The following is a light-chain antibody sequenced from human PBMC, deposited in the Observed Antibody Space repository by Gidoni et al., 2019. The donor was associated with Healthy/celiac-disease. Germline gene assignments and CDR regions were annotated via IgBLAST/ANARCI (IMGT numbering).Light chain of an antibody. CDR3: QQYYSTPLT. CDR2: WAS. Sequence: DIVMTQSPDSLAVSLGERATINCKSRQRVLYSSNNKNYLAWYQQKPGQPPKLLIYWASTRESGVPDRFSGSGSGTDFILTISSLQAEDVAVYYCQQYYSTPLTFGRGTRLEIK. J-gene: IGKJ5*01. CDR1: QRVLYSSNNKNY. V-gene: IGKV4-1*01.